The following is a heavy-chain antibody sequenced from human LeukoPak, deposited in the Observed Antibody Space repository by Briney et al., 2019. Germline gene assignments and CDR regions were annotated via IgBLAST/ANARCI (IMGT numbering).Heavy chain of an antibody. Sequence: PSETLSLTCAVYGGSFSGYYWGWIRQPPGKGLEWIGSIYYSGSTYYNPSLKSRVTISVDTSKNQFSLKLSSVTAADTAVYYCARRYDYVWGSSPFDYWGQGTLVTVSS. J-gene: IGHJ4*02. V-gene: IGHV4-39*01. CDR2: IYYSGST. CDR1: GGSFSGYY. D-gene: IGHD3-16*01. CDR3: ARRYDYVWGSSPFDY.